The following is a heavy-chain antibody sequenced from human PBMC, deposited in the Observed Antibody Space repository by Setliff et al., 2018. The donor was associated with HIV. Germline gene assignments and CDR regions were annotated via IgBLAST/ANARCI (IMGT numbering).Heavy chain of an antibody. V-gene: IGHV4-61*09. CDR3: AGIIATPGTT. CDR1: GGSITSGNYF. J-gene: IGHJ1*01. D-gene: IGHD6-13*01. CDR2: IYTDGTA. Sequence: SETLSLTCTVSGGSITSGNYFWTWIRQPAGKGLEWIGHIYTDGTANYNPSFKSRVIISIDTSKNQFSLKLSSVTAADTAVYYCAGIIATPGTTWGQGTLVTVSS.